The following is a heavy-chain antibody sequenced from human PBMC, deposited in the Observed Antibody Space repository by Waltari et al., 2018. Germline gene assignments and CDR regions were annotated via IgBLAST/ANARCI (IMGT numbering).Heavy chain of an antibody. Sequence: PLAESGGGLVDPGVSLRLSCVASGLPSRTSLMHWVRPAPGQGLEWVSRIPSDGTRTAYADSVKGRFTISRDNSKNTLYLEMNSLRAEDTAVYYCANHRPGGYGMEVWGQGTTVTVSS. D-gene: IGHD3-10*01. J-gene: IGHJ6*02. CDR3: ANHRPGGYGMEV. CDR1: GLPSRTSL. CDR2: IPSDGTRT. V-gene: IGHV3-74*01.